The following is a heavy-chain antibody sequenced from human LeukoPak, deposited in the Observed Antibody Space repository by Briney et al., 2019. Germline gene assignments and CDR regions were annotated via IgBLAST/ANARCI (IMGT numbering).Heavy chain of an antibody. V-gene: IGHV3-53*05. Sequence: GGSLRLSCTASGFTVSSNYMSWVRQAPGKGLEWVSVIYSGGTIYYADSVRGRFTISRDNAKNSLYLQMNSLRAEDTAVYYCARAEGYGGELDSWGQGTLVTVSS. D-gene: IGHD4-23*01. CDR2: IYSGGTI. CDR1: GFTVSSNY. J-gene: IGHJ4*02. CDR3: ARAEGYGGELDS.